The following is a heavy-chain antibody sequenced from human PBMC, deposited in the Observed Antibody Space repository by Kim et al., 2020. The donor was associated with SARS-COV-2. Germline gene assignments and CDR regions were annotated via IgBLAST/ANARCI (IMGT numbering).Heavy chain of an antibody. CDR3: AKDRGGYYDSSGHYGMDV. V-gene: IGHV3-9*01. D-gene: IGHD3-22*01. Sequence: GGSLRLSCAASGFTFDDYAMHWVRQAPGKGLEWVSGISWNSGSIGYADSVKGRFTISRDNAKNSLYLQMNSLRAEDTALYYCAKDRGGYYDSSGHYGMDVWGQGTTVTVSS. J-gene: IGHJ6*02. CDR2: ISWNSGSI. CDR1: GFTFDDYA.